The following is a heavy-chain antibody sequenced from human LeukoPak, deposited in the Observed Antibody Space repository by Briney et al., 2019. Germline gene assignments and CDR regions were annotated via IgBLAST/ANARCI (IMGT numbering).Heavy chain of an antibody. CDR1: GYTFTGYY. Sequence: ASVKVSCKASGYTFTGYYMHWVRQAPGQGLEWMGRINPNSGGTDYAQKFQGRVTMTRDTSISTAYMELSRLRSDDTAVYYCARANPYYYDSSGFHYWGQGTLVTVSS. CDR3: ARANPYYYDSSGFHY. J-gene: IGHJ4*02. CDR2: INPNSGGT. D-gene: IGHD3-22*01. V-gene: IGHV1-2*06.